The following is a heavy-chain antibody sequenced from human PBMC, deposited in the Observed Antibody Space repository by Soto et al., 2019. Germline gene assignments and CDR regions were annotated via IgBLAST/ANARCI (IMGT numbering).Heavy chain of an antibody. CDR1: GFTFSTYT. J-gene: IGHJ4*02. CDR3: ARGTEDGVSTGYTLHY. V-gene: IGHV3-21*01. CDR2: ISSWSSYI. Sequence: EVQLVESGGGLVKPGGSLRLSCAASGFTFSTYTMNWVRQAPGKGLEWVSSISSWSSYIYYADSVKGRFTISRENAENSLYLQMNSLRAEDTAVYYWARGTEDGVSTGYTLHYLGQGTLVTVSS. D-gene: IGHD3-9*01.